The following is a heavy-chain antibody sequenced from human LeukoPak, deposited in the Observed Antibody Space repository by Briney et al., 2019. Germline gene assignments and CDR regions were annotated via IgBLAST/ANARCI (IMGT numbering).Heavy chain of an antibody. CDR1: GFTFSSYA. D-gene: IGHD1-26*01. J-gene: IGHJ4*02. CDR3: AKDLIVEGASDY. Sequence: SGGSLRLSCAASGFTFSSYAMSWVRQAPGKGLEWVSAISGSGGSTYYADSVKGRFTISRDNSKNTLYLQMNSLRAEDTAVYYCAKDLIVEGASDYWGQGTLATVSS. CDR2: ISGSGGST. V-gene: IGHV3-23*01.